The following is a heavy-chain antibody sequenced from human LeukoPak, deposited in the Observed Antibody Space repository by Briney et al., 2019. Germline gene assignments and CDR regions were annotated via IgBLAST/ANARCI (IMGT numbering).Heavy chain of an antibody. CDR2: INPSGGST. CDR3: ARDHLPLLCMMEH. CDR1: GYTFTSYY. V-gene: IGHV1-46*01. Sequence: ASVKVSCKASGYTFTSYYMHWVRQAPGQGLEWMGIINPSGGSTSYAQKFQGRVTMTRDMSTSTVYMELSRLRSDDTAVYYCARDHLPLLCMMEHWGLGTLVTVSS. D-gene: IGHD1-1*01. J-gene: IGHJ4*02.